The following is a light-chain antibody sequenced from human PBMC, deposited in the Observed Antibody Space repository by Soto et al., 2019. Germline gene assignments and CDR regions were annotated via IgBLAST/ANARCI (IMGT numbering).Light chain of an antibody. J-gene: IGKJ2*01. V-gene: IGKV3-15*01. CDR3: LQYNDWPVYT. CDR2: AAS. Sequence: EVVMTQSPVNLSVSPGERATLSCRASPSVSTHLAWYQQKPGQAPKLLIYAASTRVTGISARFSGSGSGTEFSLTISSLQSEDFGIYYCLQYNDWPVYTFGQGTNVEVK. CDR1: PSVSTH.